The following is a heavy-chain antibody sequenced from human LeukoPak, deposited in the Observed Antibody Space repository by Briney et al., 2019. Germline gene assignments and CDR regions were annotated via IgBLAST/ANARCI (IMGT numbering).Heavy chain of an antibody. V-gene: IGHV3-53*01. CDR2: IFPGRYT. CDR1: GFTFSSYS. D-gene: IGHD3-22*01. CDR3: ARGSTTHYYDSSGMSDAFDV. J-gene: IGHJ3*01. Sequence: PGGSLRLSCAASGFTFSSYSMNWVRQAPGKGLEWVSVIFPGRYTHHADSVRGRFTISRDNSKNTLYLQMNSLRVEDTAVYYCARGSTTHYYDSSGMSDAFDVWGRGTMVTVSS.